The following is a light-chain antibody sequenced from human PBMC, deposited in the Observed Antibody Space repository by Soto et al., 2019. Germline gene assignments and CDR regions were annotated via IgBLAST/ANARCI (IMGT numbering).Light chain of an antibody. CDR1: QSIRYY. CDR2: GAS. CDR3: QHHNSYSQT. V-gene: IGKV1-5*01. Sequence: DIQLTQSPPTLSASVGDRVTITCGASQSIRYYLAWYQQMPGKAPKLLIYGASSLQSGVPSRFSGSGSGTEFTLTISSLQPDDFATYFCQHHNSYSQTFGQGTKVEIK. J-gene: IGKJ1*01.